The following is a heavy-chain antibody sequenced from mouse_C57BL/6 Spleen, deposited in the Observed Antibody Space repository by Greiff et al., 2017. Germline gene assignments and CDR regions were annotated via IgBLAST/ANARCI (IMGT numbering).Heavy chain of an antibody. CDR1: GYAFTNYL. J-gene: IGHJ4*01. CDR3: AGMAPYDYDGGDYAMDY. V-gene: IGHV1-54*01. D-gene: IGHD2-4*01. Sequence: QVQLQQSGAELVRPGTSVKVSCKASGYAFTNYLIEWVKQRPGQGLEWIGVINPGSGGTNYNEKFKGKATLTADKPSSTAYMQLSSLTSEDSAVYFCAGMAPYDYDGGDYAMDYWGQGTSVTVSS. CDR2: INPGSGGT.